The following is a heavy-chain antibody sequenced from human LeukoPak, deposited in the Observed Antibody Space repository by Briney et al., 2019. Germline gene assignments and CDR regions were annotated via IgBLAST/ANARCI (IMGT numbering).Heavy chain of an antibody. Sequence: GGSLRLSCAASGFTFSNYAMSWVRQAPGKGLEWVSGISGSGGNTYYADSVKGRFTISRDNSKNSLYLQMDSLRAEDTAVYYCAREEIAIDYWGQGTLVTVSS. V-gene: IGHV3-23*01. CDR3: AREEIAIDY. CDR1: GFTFSNYA. J-gene: IGHJ4*02. CDR2: ISGSGGNT. D-gene: IGHD5-24*01.